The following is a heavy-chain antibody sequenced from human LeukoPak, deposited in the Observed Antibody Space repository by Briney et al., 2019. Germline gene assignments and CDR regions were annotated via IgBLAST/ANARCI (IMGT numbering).Heavy chain of an antibody. Sequence: GASVKVSFKASGYTFTDFHLYWVRQAPGQGLEWMGRINPHSGGTDSAQKFQGRLTMTRDTSISTAYLELSGLKSDDTAVYYCARDLRELLGYWGQGTLVTVS. CDR3: ARDLRELLGY. J-gene: IGHJ4*02. D-gene: IGHD1-26*01. CDR2: INPHSGGT. V-gene: IGHV1-2*06. CDR1: GYTFTDFH.